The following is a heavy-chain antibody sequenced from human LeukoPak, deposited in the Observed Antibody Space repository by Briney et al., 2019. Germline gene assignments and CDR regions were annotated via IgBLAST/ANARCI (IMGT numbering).Heavy chain of an antibody. Sequence: ASETLSLTCTVSGGSISSSSYYWGWIRQPPGKGLEWIGSIYYSGSTYYNPSLKSRVTISVDTSKNQFSLKLSSVTAADTAMYYCARTSGTYFYLFDYWGQGTLVTVSS. CDR2: IYYSGST. CDR3: ARTSGTYFYLFDY. D-gene: IGHD1-26*01. V-gene: IGHV4-39*07. J-gene: IGHJ4*02. CDR1: GGSISSSSYY.